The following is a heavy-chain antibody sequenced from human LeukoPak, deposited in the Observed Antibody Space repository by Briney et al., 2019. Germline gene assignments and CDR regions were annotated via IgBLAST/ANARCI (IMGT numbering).Heavy chain of an antibody. V-gene: IGHV4-34*01. CDR3: ARGAPFYARMSGGWFDP. J-gene: IGHJ5*02. CDR2: INHSGST. Sequence: PSETLSLTCAVYGGSFSGYYWSWLRQPPGKGLEWIGEINHSGSTNYNPSLKSRVTISVDTSKNQFSLKLSSVTAADTAVYYCARGAPFYARMSGGWFDPWGQGTLVTVSS. CDR1: GGSFSGYY. D-gene: IGHD6-25*01.